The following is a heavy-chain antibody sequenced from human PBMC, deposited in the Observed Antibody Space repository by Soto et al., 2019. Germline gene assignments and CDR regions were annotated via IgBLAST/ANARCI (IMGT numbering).Heavy chain of an antibody. CDR3: ASRSGQLPYYFDY. Sequence: ASVKVSCQAYGFTFTTYGISWVRQAPGQGLERMGWISAYKGNTNYAQKFQGRVTMTTDTSTSTAYMALRSLRSDDTAVYYCASRSGQLPYYFDYWGQGTLVTVSS. V-gene: IGHV1-18*01. CDR1: GFTFTTYG. D-gene: IGHD6-6*01. J-gene: IGHJ4*02. CDR2: ISAYKGNT.